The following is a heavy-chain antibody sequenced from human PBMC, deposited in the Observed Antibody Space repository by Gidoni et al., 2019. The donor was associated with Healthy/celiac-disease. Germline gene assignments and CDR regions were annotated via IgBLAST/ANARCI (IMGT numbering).Heavy chain of an antibody. Sequence: QLQLQALGAGLVKPSETLSPTCTVSGGSISSSSSYWAWFRQPPGKGLGWIGSIYYSGSTYYNPSLKSRVTISVDTSRNQFSLKLSAVTAADTAVYYCARGVVLLWFGGWGQGTLVTVSS. CDR2: IYYSGST. V-gene: IGHV4-39*01. CDR3: ARGVVLLWFGG. J-gene: IGHJ4*02. CDR1: GGSISSSSSY. D-gene: IGHD3-10*01.